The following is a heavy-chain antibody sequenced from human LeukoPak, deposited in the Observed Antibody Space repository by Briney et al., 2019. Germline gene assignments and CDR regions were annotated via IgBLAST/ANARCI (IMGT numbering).Heavy chain of an antibody. V-gene: IGHV3-23*01. Sequence: GGSLRLSCAASGFTFSSYAMSWVRQAPGKGLEWVSAISGSGGRIYYGASVKGRFTISSDNAKNSLYLQMNSLRAEDTAVYYCAELGITMIGGVWGKGTTVTISS. CDR2: ISGSGGRI. CDR1: GFTFSSYA. CDR3: AELGITMIGGV. D-gene: IGHD3-10*02. J-gene: IGHJ6*04.